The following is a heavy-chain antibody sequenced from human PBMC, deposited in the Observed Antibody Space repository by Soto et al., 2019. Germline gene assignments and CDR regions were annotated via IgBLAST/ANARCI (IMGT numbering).Heavy chain of an antibody. V-gene: IGHV4-31*03. J-gene: IGHJ3*02. CDR2: IYYSGST. Sequence: TSETLSLTCTVSGGSISSGGYYWSWIRQHPGKGLEWIGYIYYSGSTYYNPSLKSRVTISVDTSKNQFSLKLSSVTAADTAVYYCAREAYYYGSGSYYHDAFDIWGQGTMVT. CDR1: GGSISSGGYY. CDR3: AREAYYYGSGSYYHDAFDI. D-gene: IGHD3-10*01.